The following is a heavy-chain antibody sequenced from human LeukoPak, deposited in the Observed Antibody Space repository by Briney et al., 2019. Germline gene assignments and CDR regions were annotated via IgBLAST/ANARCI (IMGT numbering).Heavy chain of an antibody. V-gene: IGHV3-23*01. CDR3: ARVILTGYYKPLDY. Sequence: GGSLRLSCAASGFTFSSYAMSWVRQAPGKGLEWVSAISGSGDSTYYADSVKGRFTISRDNAKNSLYLQMNSLRDEDTAVYYCARVILTGYYKPLDYWGQGTLVTV. CDR2: ISGSGDST. D-gene: IGHD3-9*01. J-gene: IGHJ4*02. CDR1: GFTFSSYA.